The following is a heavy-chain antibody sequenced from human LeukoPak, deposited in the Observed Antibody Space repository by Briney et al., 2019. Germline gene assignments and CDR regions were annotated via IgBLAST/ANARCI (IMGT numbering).Heavy chain of an antibody. J-gene: IGHJ3*02. CDR3: ATQKQWLVQSLGWGRWAFDI. D-gene: IGHD6-19*01. V-gene: IGHV5-51*01. Sequence: GESLKISCKGSGYSFTSYWIGWVRQMPGKGLEWMGIIYPGDSDTRYSPSFQGQVTISADKSISTAYLQWSSLKASDTAMYYCATQKQWLVQSLGWGRWAFDIWGQGTMVTVSS. CDR2: IYPGDSDT. CDR1: GYSFTSYW.